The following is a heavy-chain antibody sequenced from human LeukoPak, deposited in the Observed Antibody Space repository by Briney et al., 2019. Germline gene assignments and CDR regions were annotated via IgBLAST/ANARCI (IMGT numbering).Heavy chain of an antibody. V-gene: IGHV3-23*01. CDR2: ISDSGDRT. Sequence: GGSLRLSCAASGFTFSSYSMNWVRQAPGKGLEWVSSISDSGDRTYYADSVKGRFTISRDNSKNTVYLQMNSLRAEDTAVYYCAKGGSYYDIAFDYWGQGTLVTVPS. D-gene: IGHD3-22*01. CDR1: GFTFSSYS. CDR3: AKGGSYYDIAFDY. J-gene: IGHJ4*02.